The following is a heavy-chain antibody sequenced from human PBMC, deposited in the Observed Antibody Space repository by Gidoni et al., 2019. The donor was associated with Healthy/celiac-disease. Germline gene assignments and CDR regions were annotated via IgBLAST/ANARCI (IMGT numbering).Heavy chain of an antibody. J-gene: IGHJ4*02. CDR1: GVTFSSYS. CDR2: ISSSSSYI. V-gene: IGHV3-21*01. Sequence: EVQLVESGGGLVKPGWSVRLSCAASGVTFSSYSMHWVRQAPGKGLEWVSSISSSSSYIYYADSVKGRFTIARDNAKNSLYLQMNSLRAEDTAVYYCARDLGELVRFDYWGQGTLVTVSS. D-gene: IGHD1-1*01. CDR3: ARDLGELVRFDY.